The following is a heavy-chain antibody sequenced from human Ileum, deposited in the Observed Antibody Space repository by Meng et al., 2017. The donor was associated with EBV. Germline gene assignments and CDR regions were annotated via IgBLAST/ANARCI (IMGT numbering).Heavy chain of an antibody. J-gene: IGHJ4*02. CDR1: GDSISSDIW. CDR2: VYHRGDT. V-gene: IGHV4-4*02. CDR3: GRDQGRELINH. D-gene: IGHD1-7*01. Sequence: QGQVQEPGPGLVKPSGTLSLTCTVSGDSISSDIWWSWVRQPPGKGLEWIGEVYHRGDTNYNPSLKSRVDISVDKSKNQFYLSLFSVTAADTAVYYCGRDQGRELINHWGQGTLVTVSS.